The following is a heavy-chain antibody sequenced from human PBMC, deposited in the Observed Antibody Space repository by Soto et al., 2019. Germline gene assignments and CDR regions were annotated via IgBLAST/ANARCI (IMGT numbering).Heavy chain of an antibody. V-gene: IGHV3-48*04. J-gene: IGHJ3*02. CDR2: ISSSSSTI. D-gene: IGHD5-12*01. CDR3: ARDLVATTPQGDAFDI. CDR1: GFTFSSYS. Sequence: PGGSLRLSCAASGFTFSSYSMNWVRQAPGKGLEWLSSISSSSSTIYYADSVKGRFTISRDNARNSLYLQMNSLRAEDTAVYYCARDLVATTPQGDAFDIWGQGTMVTVSS.